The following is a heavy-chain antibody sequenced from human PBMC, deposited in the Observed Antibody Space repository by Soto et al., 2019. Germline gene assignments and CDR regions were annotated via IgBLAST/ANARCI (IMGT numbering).Heavy chain of an antibody. J-gene: IGHJ4*02. V-gene: IGHV3-33*01. D-gene: IGHD6-19*01. Sequence: QVQLVESGGGVVQPGRSLRLSCAASGFTFSSYGMHWVRQAPGKRLAWVAVIWYDGSNKYYADSVKGRFTISRDNSKSTLYLQMNSLRAEDTAVYYCARDRYSSGWYDFDYWGQGTLVTVSS. CDR3: ARDRYSSGWYDFDY. CDR2: IWYDGSNK. CDR1: GFTFSSYG.